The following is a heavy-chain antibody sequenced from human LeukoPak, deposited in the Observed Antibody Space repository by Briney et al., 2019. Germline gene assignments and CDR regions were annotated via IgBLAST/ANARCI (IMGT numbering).Heavy chain of an antibody. CDR1: GYRFTSYW. J-gene: IGHJ3*02. V-gene: IGHV5-51*01. CDR3: ARPSEWIWDCSGGSCAFDI. Sequence: GESLKISCKGSGYRFTSYWIGWVRPMPGKGLEWMGIIYPGDSDTRYSPSFQGQVTISADKSISTAYLQWSSRKASDTAMYYCARPSEWIWDCSGGSCAFDIWGQGTMVTVSS. CDR2: IYPGDSDT. D-gene: IGHD2-15*01.